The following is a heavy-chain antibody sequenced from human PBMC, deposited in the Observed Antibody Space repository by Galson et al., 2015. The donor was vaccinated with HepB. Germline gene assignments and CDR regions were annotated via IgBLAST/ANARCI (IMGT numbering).Heavy chain of an antibody. V-gene: IGHV1-18*01. Sequence: SVKVSCKASGYTFTSYGISWVRQAPGQGLEWMGWISAYNGNTNYAQKLQGRVTMTTDTSTSTAYMELRSLRSDDTAVYYCARGMVRGVIITFPYGMDVWGQGTTVTVSS. CDR2: ISAYNGNT. CDR1: GYTFTSYG. CDR3: ARGMVRGVIITFPYGMDV. J-gene: IGHJ6*02. D-gene: IGHD3-10*01.